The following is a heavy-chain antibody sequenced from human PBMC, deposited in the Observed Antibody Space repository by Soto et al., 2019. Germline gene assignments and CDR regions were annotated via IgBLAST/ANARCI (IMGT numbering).Heavy chain of an antibody. J-gene: IGHJ5*02. Sequence: GESLKISCKGSGYSFTSYWIGWVRQMPGKGLEWMGIIYPGDSDTRYSPSFQGQVTISADKSISTAYLQWSSLKASDTAMYYCARLRFGELLPTNWFDPWGQGTLVTVSS. D-gene: IGHD3-10*01. V-gene: IGHV5-51*01. CDR3: ARLRFGELLPTNWFDP. CDR1: GYSFTSYW. CDR2: IYPGDSDT.